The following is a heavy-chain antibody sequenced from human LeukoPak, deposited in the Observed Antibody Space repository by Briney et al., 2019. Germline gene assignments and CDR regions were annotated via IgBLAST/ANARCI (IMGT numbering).Heavy chain of an antibody. D-gene: IGHD4-17*01. Sequence: SETLSLTCAVSCGSISSSNWWSWVRQPPGKGLECIGEIYHSGSTNYNPSFKSRVTISVDKSKNQFSLKLSSVTAADTAVYYCARTGSTVTMLYPFDHWGQGTLVTVSS. CDR2: IYHSGST. CDR1: CGSISSSNW. CDR3: ARTGSTVTMLYPFDH. J-gene: IGHJ4*02. V-gene: IGHV4-4*02.